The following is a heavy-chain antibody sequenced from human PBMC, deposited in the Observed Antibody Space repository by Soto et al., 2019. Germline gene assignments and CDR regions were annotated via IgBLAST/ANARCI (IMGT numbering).Heavy chain of an antibody. J-gene: IGHJ4*02. CDR1: GGSFSGFY. CDR2: INHGGST. CDR3: ARGRGGSDFAYCES. D-gene: IGHD3-10*01. V-gene: IGHV4-34*01. Sequence: QVPLQQWGAGLLRPSETLSLTCAVYGGSFSGFYWTWIRQPPGKGLEWIGDINHGGSTKYSPSLRGRVTLSVDTSTNHFSLRVTSVTAADTAVDYCARGRGGSDFAYCESWAQGALVTVSS.